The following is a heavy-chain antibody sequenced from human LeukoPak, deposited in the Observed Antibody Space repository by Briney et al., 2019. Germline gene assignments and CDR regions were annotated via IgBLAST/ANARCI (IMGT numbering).Heavy chain of an antibody. CDR1: GFTFSSYA. V-gene: IGHV3-30*04. CDR2: ISYHGSNK. Sequence: GRSLRLSCGASGFTFSSYAMHWVRQAPGKGLEWVAVISYHGSNKYFADSVKGRFTISRDNSKNTLYLQMNSLRGEDTAVYYCAREDVSSALDYWGQGTLVTVSS. CDR3: AREDVSSALDY. J-gene: IGHJ4*02.